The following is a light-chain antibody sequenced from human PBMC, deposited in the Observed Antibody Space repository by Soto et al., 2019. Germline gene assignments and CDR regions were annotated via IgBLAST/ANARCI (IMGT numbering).Light chain of an antibody. Sequence: QSVLTQTASVSGSPGQSIAISCTGTSSYVGGYSYVSWYQQQPGKAPKLVISDVSNRPSGVSDRFSGSKSGNTASLTISGLQTEDEADYYCASYTTSSTYVFGTGTKLTVL. J-gene: IGLJ1*01. CDR2: DVS. CDR3: ASYTTSSTYV. CDR1: SSYVGGYSY. V-gene: IGLV2-14*01.